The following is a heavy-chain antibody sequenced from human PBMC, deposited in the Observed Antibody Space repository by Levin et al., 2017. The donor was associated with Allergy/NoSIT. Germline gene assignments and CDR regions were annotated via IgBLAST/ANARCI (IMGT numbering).Heavy chain of an antibody. J-gene: IGHJ4*02. CDR3: AKARVVVVAATPDY. CDR1: GFTFSSYA. V-gene: IGHV3-23*01. Sequence: PGGSLRLSCAASGFTFSSYAMSWVRQAPGKGLEWVSAISGSGGSSYYADSVKGRFTISRDNSKNTLYLQMNSLRAEDTAVYYCAKARVVVVAATPDYWGQGTLVTVSS. CDR2: ISGSGGSS. D-gene: IGHD2-15*01.